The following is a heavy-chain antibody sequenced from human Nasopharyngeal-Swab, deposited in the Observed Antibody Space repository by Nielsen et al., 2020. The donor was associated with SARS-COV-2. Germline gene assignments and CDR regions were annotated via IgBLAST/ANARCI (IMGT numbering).Heavy chain of an antibody. J-gene: IGHJ5*02. CDR3: ASVGSSSWYQLWFDP. CDR2: INHSGST. V-gene: IGHV4-34*01. D-gene: IGHD6-13*01. Sequence: RQAPGKGLEWIGEINHSGSTNYNPSLKSRVTISVDTSKNQFSLKLSSVTAADTAVYYCASVGSSSWYQLWFDPWGQGTLITVSS.